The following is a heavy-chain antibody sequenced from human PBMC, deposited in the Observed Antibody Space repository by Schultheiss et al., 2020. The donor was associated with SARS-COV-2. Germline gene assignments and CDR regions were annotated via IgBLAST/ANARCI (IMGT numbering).Heavy chain of an antibody. CDR1: GYTFTNYY. CDR3: ALTMFRGAIIFRDY. CDR2: ISAYNGNT. J-gene: IGHJ4*02. Sequence: ASVKVSCKASGYTFTNYYMHWVRQAPGQGFEWMGWISAYNGNTNYAQKLQGRVTMTTLTSTTTAYMELRSLRSDDTAVYYCALTMFRGAIIFRDYWGQGTLVTVSS. V-gene: IGHV1-18*04. D-gene: IGHD3-10*01.